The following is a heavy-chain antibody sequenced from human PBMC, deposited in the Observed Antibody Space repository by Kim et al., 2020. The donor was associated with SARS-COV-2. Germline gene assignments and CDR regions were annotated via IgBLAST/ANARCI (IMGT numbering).Heavy chain of an antibody. CDR1: GFTFNSYW. CDR3: ARRLLGATILFDY. J-gene: IGHJ4*02. CDR2: IKQDGGEK. D-gene: IGHD1-26*01. V-gene: IGHV3-7*01. Sequence: GGSLRLSCAASGFTFNSYWMSWVRQAPGKGLEWVANIKQDGGEKYYVDSVKGRFSISRDNAKNSLYLQMNSLRAEDTAVYYCARRLLGATILFDYLGQGTLVTVSS.